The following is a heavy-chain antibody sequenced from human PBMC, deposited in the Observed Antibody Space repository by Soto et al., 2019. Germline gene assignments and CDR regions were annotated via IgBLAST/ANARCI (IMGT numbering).Heavy chain of an antibody. V-gene: IGHV1-8*01. CDR2: MNPNSGNT. CDR3: ARAIAVAEIIDY. J-gene: IGHJ4*02. D-gene: IGHD6-19*01. Sequence: ASVKVSCKASGYTFTSYDINWVRQATGQGLEWMGWMNPNSGNTGYAQKFQGRVTMTRNTSISTAYMELSSLRSEDTAVYYCARAIAVAEIIDYWGQGTLVTVSS. CDR1: GYTFTSYD.